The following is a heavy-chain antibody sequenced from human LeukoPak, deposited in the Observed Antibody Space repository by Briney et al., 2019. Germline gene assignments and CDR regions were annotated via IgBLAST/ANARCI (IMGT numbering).Heavy chain of an antibody. CDR2: VIPIFGTA. Sequence: SVHVSCKASARTFSRYAISWVRQAPGQGLEWMGGVIPIFGTANYAQKFQGRVTITADESTSTAYMELSSLRSEDTAVYYCARGGIAAAGTGDWFDPWGQGTLVTFSS. CDR1: ARTFSRYA. J-gene: IGHJ5*02. CDR3: ARGGIAAAGTGDWFDP. D-gene: IGHD6-13*01. V-gene: IGHV1-69*01.